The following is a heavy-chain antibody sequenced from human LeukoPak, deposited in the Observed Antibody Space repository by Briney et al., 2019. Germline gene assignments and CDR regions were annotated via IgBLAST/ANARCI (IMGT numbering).Heavy chain of an antibody. V-gene: IGHV3-48*03. J-gene: IGHJ4*02. CDR1: GFTFSSYE. D-gene: IGHD3-22*01. CDR3: ARDDSSGYYRRFFDY. Sequence: GGSLRLSCAASGFTFSSYEMNWVRQAPGKGLEWVSYISSSGSTIYYADSLQGRFTISRDNAKNSLYLQMNSLTADDTAVYYCARDDSSGYYRRFFDYWGQGTLVTVSS. CDR2: ISSSGSTI.